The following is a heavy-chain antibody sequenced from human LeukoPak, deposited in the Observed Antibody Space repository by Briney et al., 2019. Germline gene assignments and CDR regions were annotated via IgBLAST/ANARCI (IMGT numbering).Heavy chain of an antibody. V-gene: IGHV1-2*02. D-gene: IGHD3-22*01. Sequence: ASVKVSCKASGYTFTGYYMHWVRQAPGQGLEWMGWINPNSGGTNYAQKFQGRVTMTRDTSISTAYMELSRLRSDDTAVYYCARDGGYYSNHFDYWGQGTLVTVSS. J-gene: IGHJ4*02. CDR1: GYTFTGYY. CDR2: INPNSGGT. CDR3: ARDGGYYSNHFDY.